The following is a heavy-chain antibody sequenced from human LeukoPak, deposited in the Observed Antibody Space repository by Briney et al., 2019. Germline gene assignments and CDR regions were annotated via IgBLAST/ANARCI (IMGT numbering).Heavy chain of an antibody. CDR2: IYYSGST. J-gene: IGHJ4*02. Sequence: GSLRLSCAASGFTFSSYTTSWVRQPPGKGLEWIGSIYYSGSTYYNPSLKSRVTISVDTSKNQFSLKLSSVTAADTAVYYCARHRRGVGSSWYYFDYWGQGTLVTVSS. V-gene: IGHV4-39*01. D-gene: IGHD6-13*01. CDR1: GFTFSSYT. CDR3: ARHRRGVGSSWYYFDY.